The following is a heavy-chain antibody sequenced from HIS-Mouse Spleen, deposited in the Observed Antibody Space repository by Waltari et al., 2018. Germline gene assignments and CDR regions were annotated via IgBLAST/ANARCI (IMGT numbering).Heavy chain of an antibody. CDR3: ARGRFHSWNDAFDI. J-gene: IGHJ3*02. CDR1: GGSFSGYY. D-gene: IGHD1-1*01. Sequence: QVQLQQWGAGLLKPSETLSLTCAVYGGSFSGYYWSWIRQPPGKGQEWIGEINDRGSPNYNPPLRSRVTISVDTPKNQFSLKLSSVTAADTAVYYCARGRFHSWNDAFDIWGQGTMVTVSS. V-gene: IGHV4-34*01. CDR2: INDRGSP.